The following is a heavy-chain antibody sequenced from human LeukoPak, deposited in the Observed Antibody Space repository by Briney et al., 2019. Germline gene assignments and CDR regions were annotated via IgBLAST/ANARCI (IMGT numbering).Heavy chain of an antibody. CDR1: GGTFSSYA. CDR3: ARDHESAAAGTPA. Sequence: ASVKVSCKASGGTFSSYAISWVRQAPGQGLEWMGRIIPILGIANYAQKFQGRVTITADRSTSTAYMELSSLRSEDTAVYYCARDHESAAAGTPAWGQGTLVTVSS. J-gene: IGHJ5*02. CDR2: IIPILGIA. D-gene: IGHD6-13*01. V-gene: IGHV1-69*04.